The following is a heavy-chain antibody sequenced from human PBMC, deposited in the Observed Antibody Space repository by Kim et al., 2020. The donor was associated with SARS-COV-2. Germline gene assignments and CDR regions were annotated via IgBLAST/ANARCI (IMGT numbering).Heavy chain of an antibody. D-gene: IGHD4-17*01. CDR3: ARDDGYGFDH. J-gene: IGHJ4*02. Sequence: SETLSLTCTVSGGSIDYGAYYWSWIRQHPGKGLEWIGYIQYSGSTNYNPSLKSRIAISRDISENTFSLKMTSVTSADTAIYYCARDDGYGFDHWGQGALV. V-gene: IGHV4-31*03. CDR2: IQYSGST. CDR1: GGSIDYGAYY.